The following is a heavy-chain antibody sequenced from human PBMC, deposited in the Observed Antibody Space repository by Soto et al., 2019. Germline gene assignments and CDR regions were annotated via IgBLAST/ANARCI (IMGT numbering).Heavy chain of an antibody. J-gene: IGHJ4*02. V-gene: IGHV4-39*01. D-gene: IGHD3-10*01. CDR3: ARLDYYGSGSYGY. Sequence: SETLSLTCTVSGGSISSSSYYWGWIRQPPGKGLEWIGSIYYSGSTYYNPSLKSRVTISVDTSKNQFSQKLSSVTAADAAVYYCARLDYYGSGSYGYWGQGTLVTVSS. CDR2: IYYSGST. CDR1: GGSISSSSYY.